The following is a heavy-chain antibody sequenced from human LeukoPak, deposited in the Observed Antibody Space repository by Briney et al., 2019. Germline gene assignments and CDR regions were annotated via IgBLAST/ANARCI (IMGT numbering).Heavy chain of an antibody. V-gene: IGHV1-8*01. CDR2: MNPNSGNT. D-gene: IGHD6-13*01. J-gene: IGHJ4*02. CDR3: ARASHDSSSWYTLDY. Sequence: VASVTVSCKASGYTFTSYDINWVRQAPGQGLEWMGWMNPNSGNTGYAQKFQGRVTMTRNTSISTAYMELSSLRSEDTAVYYCARASHDSSSWYTLDYWGQGTLVTASS. CDR1: GYTFTSYD.